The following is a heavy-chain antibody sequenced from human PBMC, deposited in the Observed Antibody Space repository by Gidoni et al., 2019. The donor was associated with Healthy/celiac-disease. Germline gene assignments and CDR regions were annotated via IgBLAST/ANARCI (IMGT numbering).Heavy chain of an antibody. V-gene: IGHV4-59*01. CDR3: ARVQPPDYYYDSSGYYYAFDI. Sequence: QVQLQESGPGLVKPSETLSRTCTVSGGSISSYYWSWIRQPPGKGLEWIGYIYYSGSTNYNPSLKSRVTISVDTSKTQFSLKLSSVTAADTAVYYCARVQPPDYYYDSSGYYYAFDIWGQGTMVTVSS. CDR2: IYYSGST. J-gene: IGHJ3*02. D-gene: IGHD3-22*01. CDR1: GGSISSYY.